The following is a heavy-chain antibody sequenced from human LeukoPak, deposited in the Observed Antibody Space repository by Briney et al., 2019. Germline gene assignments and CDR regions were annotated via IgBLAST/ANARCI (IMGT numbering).Heavy chain of an antibody. CDR1: GFTFSSYS. D-gene: IGHD3-3*01. CDR2: ISSSSSYI. J-gene: IGHJ4*02. V-gene: IGHV3-21*01. Sequence: GGSLRLSCAASGFTFSSYSMTWVRQAPGKGLEWVSSISSSSSYIYYADSVKGRFTISRDNAKNSLYLQMNSLRAEDTAVYYCARDQYFWSGYSTPAGDYWDQGTLVTVSS. CDR3: ARDQYFWSGYSTPAGDY.